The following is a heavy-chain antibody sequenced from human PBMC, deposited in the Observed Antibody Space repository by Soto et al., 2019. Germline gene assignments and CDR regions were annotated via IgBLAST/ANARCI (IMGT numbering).Heavy chain of an antibody. J-gene: IGHJ5*02. CDR1: GGSISSGGYS. CDR2: IYHSGST. V-gene: IGHV4-30-2*01. CDR3: ARGPSIVLMVYASGFDP. Sequence: SETLSLTCAVSGGSISSGGYSWSWIRQPPGKGLEWIGYIYHSGSTYYNPSLKSRVTISVDRSKNQFSLKLSSVTAADTAVYYCARGPSIVLMVYASGFDPWGQGTLVTVSS. D-gene: IGHD2-8*01.